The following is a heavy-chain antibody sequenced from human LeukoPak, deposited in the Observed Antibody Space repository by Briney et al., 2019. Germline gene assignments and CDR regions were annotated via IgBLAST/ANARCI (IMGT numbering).Heavy chain of an antibody. CDR2: INHSGST. V-gene: IGHV4-34*01. CDR3: ARDLGKDYDFWSGSPPGWFDP. Sequence: SETLSLTCAVYGGSFSGYYWSWIRQPPGKGLEWIGEINHSGSTNYNPSLKSRVTISVDKSKNQFSLKLSSVTAADTAVYYCARDLGKDYDFWSGSPPGWFDPWGQGTLVTVSS. CDR1: GGSFSGYY. D-gene: IGHD3-3*01. J-gene: IGHJ5*02.